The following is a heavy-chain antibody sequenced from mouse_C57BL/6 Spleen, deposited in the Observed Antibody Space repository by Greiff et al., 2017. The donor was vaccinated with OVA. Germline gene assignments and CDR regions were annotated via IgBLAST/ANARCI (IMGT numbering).Heavy chain of an antibody. CDR3: ARKGRYSNYEVFDY. Sequence: QVHVKQPGAELVRPGSSVKLSCKASGYTFTSYWMHWVKQRPIQGLEWIGNIDPSDSETHYNQKFKDKATLTVDKSSSTAYMQLSSLTSEDSAVYYCARKGRYSNYEVFDYWGQGTTLTVSS. CDR2: IDPSDSET. V-gene: IGHV1-52*01. D-gene: IGHD2-5*01. J-gene: IGHJ2*01. CDR1: GYTFTSYW.